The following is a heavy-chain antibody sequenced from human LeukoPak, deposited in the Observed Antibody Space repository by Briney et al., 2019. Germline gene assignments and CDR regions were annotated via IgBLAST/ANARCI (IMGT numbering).Heavy chain of an antibody. Sequence: SETLSLTCTVSGGSISSFYWSWIRQSPGKGLEWIGYIYKSATTNYNPSLKSRVTISVDTSKEQFSLKVNSVTAADTAVYYCARGTYSGSYSGYFDYWGQGTLVTVSS. J-gene: IGHJ4*02. D-gene: IGHD1-26*01. CDR2: IYKSATT. CDR1: GGSISSFY. CDR3: ARGTYSGSYSGYFDY. V-gene: IGHV4-59*01.